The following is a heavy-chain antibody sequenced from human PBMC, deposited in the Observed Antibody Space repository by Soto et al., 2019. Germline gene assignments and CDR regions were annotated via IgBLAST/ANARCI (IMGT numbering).Heavy chain of an antibody. D-gene: IGHD3-10*01. J-gene: IGHJ4*02. CDR3: AHKGSGSRAIDY. CDR1: GFSLSTSGVG. V-gene: IGHV2-5*02. Sequence: QITLKESGPTLVKPTQTLTMTCTFSGFSLSTSGVGVGWIRQPPGKALEWLAFIYWDDSKNYRPSLKSRLTITKDSSIDPVVLTMTNMEPVDTATYYCAHKGSGSRAIDYWGQGALVTVSS. CDR2: IYWDDSK.